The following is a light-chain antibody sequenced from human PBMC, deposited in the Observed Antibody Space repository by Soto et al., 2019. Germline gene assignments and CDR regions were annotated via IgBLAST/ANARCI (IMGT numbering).Light chain of an antibody. Sequence: EIVLTQSPATLSLSPGERATLSCRASQSVRSYLGWYQQKPGQPPRLLIYDASNRATGIPARFSGNGSGTDFTLTISSLEAEDFGVYYCQERGNWPPITFGQGTRLEIK. J-gene: IGKJ5*01. CDR1: QSVRSY. CDR2: DAS. V-gene: IGKV3-11*01. CDR3: QERGNWPPIT.